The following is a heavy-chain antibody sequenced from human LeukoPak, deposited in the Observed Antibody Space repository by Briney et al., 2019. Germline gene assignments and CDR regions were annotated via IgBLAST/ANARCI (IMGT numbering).Heavy chain of an antibody. CDR2: INHSGST. J-gene: IGHJ6*03. Sequence: PSETLSLTCTVSGGSISSYYWSWIRQPPGKGLEWIGEINHSGSTNYNPSLKSRVTISVDTSKNQFSLKLSSVTAADTAVYYCAKTKGADYYGSGSYYRYRYYYYMDVWGKGTTVTISS. CDR3: AKTKGADYYGSGSYYRYRYYYYMDV. CDR1: GGSISSYY. D-gene: IGHD3-10*01. V-gene: IGHV4-34*01.